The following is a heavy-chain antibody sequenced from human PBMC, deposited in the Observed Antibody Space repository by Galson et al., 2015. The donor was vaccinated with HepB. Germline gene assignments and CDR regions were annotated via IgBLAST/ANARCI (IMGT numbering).Heavy chain of an antibody. Sequence: SLRLSCAASGFTFSSYAMSWVRQAPGKGLEWVSAISGSGGSTYYADSVKGRFTISRDNSKNTLYLQMNSLRAEDTAVYYCAKGSGSYSFLFDYWGQGTLVTVSS. CDR2: ISGSGGST. CDR1: GFTFSSYA. CDR3: AKGSGSYSFLFDY. V-gene: IGHV3-23*01. J-gene: IGHJ4*02. D-gene: IGHD1-26*01.